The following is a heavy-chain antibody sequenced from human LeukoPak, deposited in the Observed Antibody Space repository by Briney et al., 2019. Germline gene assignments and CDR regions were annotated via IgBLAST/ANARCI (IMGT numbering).Heavy chain of an antibody. Sequence: PGGSLRLSCAASGFPFSSYWMNWVRQAPGKGLEWVANIKQDGSEKYNVDSVKGRFTISRDNAKNSLYPQMNSLRAEDTAVYYCARAQQQLVHQYDYYYGMDVWGQGTTVTVSS. D-gene: IGHD6-13*01. J-gene: IGHJ6*02. CDR1: GFPFSSYW. V-gene: IGHV3-7*01. CDR3: ARAQQQLVHQYDYYYGMDV. CDR2: IKQDGSEK.